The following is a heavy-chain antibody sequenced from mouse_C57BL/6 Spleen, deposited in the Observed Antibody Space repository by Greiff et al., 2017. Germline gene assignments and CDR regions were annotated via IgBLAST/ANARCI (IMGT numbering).Heavy chain of an antibody. V-gene: IGHV1-80*01. CDR1: GYAFSSYW. CDR3: ARGYYGSEGSWFAY. Sequence: VQLQQSGAELVKPGASVKISCKASGYAFSSYWMNWVKQRPGKGLEWIGQIYPGDGDTTYNGKFKGKATLTADKSSCTAYMQLSSLTSADSAVYFYARGYYGSEGSWFAYWGQGTLVTVSA. CDR2: IYPGDGDT. D-gene: IGHD1-1*01. J-gene: IGHJ3*01.